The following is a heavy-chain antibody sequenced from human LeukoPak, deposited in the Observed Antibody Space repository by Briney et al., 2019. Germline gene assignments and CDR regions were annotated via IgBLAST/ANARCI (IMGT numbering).Heavy chain of an antibody. CDR2: IKQDGSEK. V-gene: IGHV3-7*03. Sequence: GGSLRLSCAASGFTFSSYWMSWVRQAPGKGLEWVANIKQDGSEKYYVDSVKGRFTISRDNAKNSLYLQMNSLRAEDTALYYCAKGDYIAAAGTDYWGQGTLVTVSS. CDR1: GFTFSSYW. J-gene: IGHJ4*02. CDR3: AKGDYIAAAGTDY. D-gene: IGHD6-13*01.